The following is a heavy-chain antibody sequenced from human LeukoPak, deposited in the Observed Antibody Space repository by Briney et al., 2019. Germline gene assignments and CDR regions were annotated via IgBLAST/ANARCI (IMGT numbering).Heavy chain of an antibody. CDR2: IWYDGSNK. V-gene: IGHV3-33*01. D-gene: IGHD6-19*01. CDR3: SVAGDPFSVEYYGMDV. J-gene: IGHJ6*02. Sequence: PGRSLRLSCAASGFTFSSYGMHWVRQAPGKGLEWVAVIWYDGSNKYYADSVKGRFTISRDNSKNTLYLQRNSLRAKDTAVYYCSVAGDPFSVEYYGMDVWGQGSTVTVSS. CDR1: GFTFSSYG.